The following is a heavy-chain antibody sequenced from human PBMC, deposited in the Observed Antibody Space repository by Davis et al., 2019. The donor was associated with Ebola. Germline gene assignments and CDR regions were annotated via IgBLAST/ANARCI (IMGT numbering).Heavy chain of an antibody. J-gene: IGHJ6*03. D-gene: IGHD6-6*01. V-gene: IGHV6-1*01. CDR1: WDSVSSNSAA. CDR2: TYYRSKWYN. Sequence: HSQTLSLTCSITWDSVSSNSAAWNWIRQSPSRGLEWLGRTYYRSKWYNDYAVSVKSRITINPDTSKNQFSLQLNSVTPEDTAVYYCARSGVAARQNYYYYMDVWGKGTTVTVSS. CDR3: ARSGVAARQNYYYYMDV.